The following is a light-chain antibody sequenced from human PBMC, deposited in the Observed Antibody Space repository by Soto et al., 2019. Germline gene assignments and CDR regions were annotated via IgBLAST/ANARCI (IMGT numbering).Light chain of an antibody. CDR2: TAS. V-gene: IGKV1-5*03. CDR3: QQYDLYSA. Sequence: DIQMTQSPSTLSASVGDRVTITCRASQNINSHLAWYQQKQGKAPKLLIYTASSLQSGVPSRFSGSGSGTEFTLAIRSLQPDDIAPFYCQQYDLYSAFGQGTKVEV. J-gene: IGKJ1*01. CDR1: QNINSH.